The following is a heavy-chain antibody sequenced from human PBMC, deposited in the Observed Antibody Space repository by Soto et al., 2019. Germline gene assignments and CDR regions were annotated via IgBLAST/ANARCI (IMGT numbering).Heavy chain of an antibody. D-gene: IGHD1-1*01. CDR1: GGSFSGYY. V-gene: IGHV4-34*01. CDR2: INHSGRA. CDR3: ARGPPTTNFDY. Sequence: SETLSLTCAVYGGSFSGYYWTWIRQPPGKGLEWIAEINHSGRANYSPSLKSRVTISVDTSMNQFSLKLNSVTAADTAVYYCARGPPTTNFDYWGQGTLVTVSS. J-gene: IGHJ4*02.